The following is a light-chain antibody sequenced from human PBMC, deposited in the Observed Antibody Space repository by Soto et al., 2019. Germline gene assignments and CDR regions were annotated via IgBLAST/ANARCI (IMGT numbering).Light chain of an antibody. Sequence: ESVLTQSPGTLSLSPGERATLSCRASQSVSSSYLAWYQQKPGQAPRLLIYGASSRATDIPDRFSGSGSGTDFPLTISRLEPEDFAVYYCQQYGSSPGYTFGQGTKLEIK. V-gene: IGKV3-20*01. J-gene: IGKJ2*01. CDR3: QQYGSSPGYT. CDR1: QSVSSSY. CDR2: GAS.